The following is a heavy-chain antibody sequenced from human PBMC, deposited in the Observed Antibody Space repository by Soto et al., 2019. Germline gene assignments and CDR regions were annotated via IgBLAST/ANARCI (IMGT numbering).Heavy chain of an antibody. CDR3: ARIRVFARHPVA. Sequence: SGHVSCAAGSYTLTSYYIHLLGQATGQGLESMRWMNPNSGVTSYAQKFQDRVTMTSDTSISTGYMELDRLKSDDTAVYYGARIRVFARHPVACDQGTRV. D-gene: IGHD3-3*01. V-gene: IGHV1-2*02. J-gene: IGHJ5*02. CDR1: SYTLTSYY. CDR2: MNPNSGVT.